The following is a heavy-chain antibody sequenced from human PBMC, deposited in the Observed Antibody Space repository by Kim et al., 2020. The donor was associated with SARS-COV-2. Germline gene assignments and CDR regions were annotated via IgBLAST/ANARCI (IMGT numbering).Heavy chain of an antibody. CDR3: ARDGLYYYGSGSYYNTDHYYYYGMDV. CDR2: IKQDGSEK. V-gene: IGHV3-7*01. CDR1: GFTFSSYW. Sequence: GGSLRLSCAASGFTFSSYWMSWVRQAPGKGLEWVANIKQDGSEKYYVDSMKGRFTISRDNAKNSLYLQMNSLRAEDTAVYYCARDGLYYYGSGSYYNTDHYYYYGMDVWGQGTTVTVSS. D-gene: IGHD3-10*01. J-gene: IGHJ6*02.